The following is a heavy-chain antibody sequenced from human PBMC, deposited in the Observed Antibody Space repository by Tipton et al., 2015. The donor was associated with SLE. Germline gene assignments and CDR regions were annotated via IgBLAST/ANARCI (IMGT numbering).Heavy chain of an antibody. J-gene: IGHJ3*02. V-gene: IGHV4-34*01. D-gene: IGHD3-16*01. CDR1: GGSFSGYY. CDR3: ARATGGAFDI. CDR2: INHSGST. Sequence: TLSLTCALYGGSFSGYYWSWIRQPPGKGLEWIGEINHSGSTNYNPSLKSRVTISVDTSKNQFSLKLSSVTAADTAVYYCARATGGAFDIWGQGTMVTVSS.